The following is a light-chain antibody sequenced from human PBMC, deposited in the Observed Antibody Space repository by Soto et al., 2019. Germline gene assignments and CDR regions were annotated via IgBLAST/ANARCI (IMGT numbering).Light chain of an antibody. CDR3: QQSSTTPET. CDR1: QNINNN. V-gene: IGKV1-39*01. J-gene: IGKJ1*01. CDR2: AAS. Sequence: DIQMTQSPSSLSASVGDRVTITCRASQNINNNLNWYQQKPGKAPKLLIFAASILQSGVPSRLSVSGSGTDFTLTISSLQPEDFATYYCQQSSTTPETFGQGTKVEIK.